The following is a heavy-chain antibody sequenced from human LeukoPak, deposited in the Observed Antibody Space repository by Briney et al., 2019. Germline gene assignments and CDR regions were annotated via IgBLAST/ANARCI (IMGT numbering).Heavy chain of an antibody. Sequence: ASVKVSCKASGGTFSSYAISWVRQAPGQGLEWMGRIIPILGIANYAQKFQGRVTITADKSTSTAYMELSSLRSEDTAVYYCARDKAGGYCSGGSCYPGKDVWGQGTTVTVSS. V-gene: IGHV1-69*04. CDR2: IIPILGIA. CDR3: ARDKAGGYCSGGSCYPGKDV. CDR1: GGTFSSYA. D-gene: IGHD2-15*01. J-gene: IGHJ6*02.